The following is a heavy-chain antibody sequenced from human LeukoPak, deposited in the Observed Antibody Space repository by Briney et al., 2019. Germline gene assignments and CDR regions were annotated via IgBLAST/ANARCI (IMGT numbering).Heavy chain of an antibody. Sequence: GGSLRLSCVASGFTFSDHYMSWIRQAPGKGLEWVSYISSSSSYTKYADSVKGRFTISRDNAGNSLYLQMNSLRAEDTAVYYCLPLLSRPYVEDGFDIWGQGTMVTVSS. D-gene: IGHD2/OR15-2a*01. CDR2: ISSSSSYT. CDR1: GFTFSDHY. V-gene: IGHV3-11*06. J-gene: IGHJ3*02. CDR3: LPLLSRPYVEDGFDI.